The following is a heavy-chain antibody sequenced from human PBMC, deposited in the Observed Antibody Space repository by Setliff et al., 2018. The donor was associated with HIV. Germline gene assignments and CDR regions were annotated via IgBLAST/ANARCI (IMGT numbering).Heavy chain of an antibody. V-gene: IGHV1-46*01. Sequence: VSCKASGYTFTTYYIHWVRQTPGQGLEWMGIINCSGGDTSYAQGFQDRITMTRDTSTSTVYMELSSLTSEDTALYYCVRYRGGYSSSLDSWGQGTLVTVSS. D-gene: IGHD6-13*01. CDR3: VRYRGGYSSSLDS. CDR2: INCSGGDT. CDR1: GYTFTTYY. J-gene: IGHJ4*02.